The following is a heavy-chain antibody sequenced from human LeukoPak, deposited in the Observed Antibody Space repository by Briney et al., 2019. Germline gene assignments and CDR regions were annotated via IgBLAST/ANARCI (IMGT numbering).Heavy chain of an antibody. V-gene: IGHV1-2*02. CDR3: ARDGYCSGGSCYGWNGMDV. CDR1: GYTFTGYY. Sequence: ASVKVSCKASGYTFTGYYMHWVRQAPGQGLEWMGWISPNSGGTNYAQKFQGRVTMTRDTSISTAYMELSRLRSDDTAVYYCARDGYCSGGSCYGWNGMDVWGQGTTVTVSS. CDR2: ISPNSGGT. D-gene: IGHD2-15*01. J-gene: IGHJ6*02.